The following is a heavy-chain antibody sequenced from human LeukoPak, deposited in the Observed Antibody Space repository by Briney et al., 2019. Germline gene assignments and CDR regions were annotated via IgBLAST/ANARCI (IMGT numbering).Heavy chain of an antibody. CDR2: ISGSGGST. CDR1: GITLSNYG. V-gene: IGHV3-23*01. CDR3: AKSGRNSYGVDV. J-gene: IGHJ6*02. Sequence: GGSLRLSCAVSGITLSNYGMSWVRQAPGKGLEWVSAISGSGGSTYYADSVKGRFTISRDNSKNTLYLQMNSLRAEDTAVYYCAKSGRNSYGVDVWGQGTTVTVSS.